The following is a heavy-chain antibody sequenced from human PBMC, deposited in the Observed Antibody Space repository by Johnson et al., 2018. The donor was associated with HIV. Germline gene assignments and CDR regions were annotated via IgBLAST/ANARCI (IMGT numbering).Heavy chain of an antibody. V-gene: IGHV3-33*08. CDR3: ARDRVGDSSSLLLVSAFDI. CDR1: GFTLSSYG. CDR2: IRYDGRNK. D-gene: IGHD6-13*01. Sequence: QVQLVESGGAVVQPGTSLRLSCAASGFTLSSYGMHWVRQAPGKGLEWVAFIRYDGRNKYYADSVKGRFTISRDNAKNSLYLQMNSLRAEDTALYYCARDRVGDSSSLLLVSAFDIWGQGTVVTVSS. J-gene: IGHJ3*02.